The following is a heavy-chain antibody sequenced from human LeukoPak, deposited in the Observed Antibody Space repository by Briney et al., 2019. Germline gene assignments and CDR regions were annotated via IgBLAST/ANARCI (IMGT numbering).Heavy chain of an antibody. CDR1: GGSISSGGYY. J-gene: IGHJ6*02. Sequence: SQTLSLTCTVSGGSISSGGYYWSWIRQHPGKGLEWIGYIYYSGSTYYNPSLKSRVTISVDTSKNQFSLKLRSVTAADTAVYYCARESLFGELSNGMDVWGQGTTVTVSS. CDR3: ARESLFGELSNGMDV. CDR2: IYYSGST. V-gene: IGHV4-31*03. D-gene: IGHD3-10*02.